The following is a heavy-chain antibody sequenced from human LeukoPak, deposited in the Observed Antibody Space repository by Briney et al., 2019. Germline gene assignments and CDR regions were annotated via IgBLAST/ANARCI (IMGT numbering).Heavy chain of an antibody. CDR1: GFSFRSYA. CDR2: VSYDESVT. CDR3: ARDPGYKKSWYANGCFDS. V-gene: IGHV3-30*03. D-gene: IGHD5-12*01. J-gene: IGHJ5*01. Sequence: PGGSLRLSCAASGFSFRSYAMHWVRQAPGKGLEWVAVVSYDESVTYYADSVKGRFTISRDNSKNTLYLQMNRLRAEDTAVYYCARDPGYKKSWYANGCFDSWGQRTLVTVSS.